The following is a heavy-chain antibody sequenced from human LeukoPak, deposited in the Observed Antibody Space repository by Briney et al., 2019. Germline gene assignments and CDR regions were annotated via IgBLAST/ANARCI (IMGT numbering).Heavy chain of an antibody. CDR2: ISGAGGSI. D-gene: IGHD6-19*01. V-gene: IGHV3-23*01. CDR1: GFTFSNYA. CDR3: AKDYADSSGWYRAFDI. J-gene: IGHJ3*02. Sequence: GGSLRLSCAASGFTFSNYAMTWVRQAPGKGLEGVADISGAGGSIYYADYVKGRFTTSRDNSKNTLYLQMNSLRAEDTAVYYCAKDYADSSGWYRAFDIWGQGTMVTVSS.